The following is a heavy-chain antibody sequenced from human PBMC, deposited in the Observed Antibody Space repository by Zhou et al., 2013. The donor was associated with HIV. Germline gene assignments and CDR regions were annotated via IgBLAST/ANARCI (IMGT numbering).Heavy chain of an antibody. Sequence: QVQLVQSGAEVKKPGASVKVSCKASGYTFTNYGLNWVRQAPGLGLGWMGRISIYNGKTDYEQKFQGRVTMTADTSTRTAYLEVRGLSSDDAAVYYCARGFTYGTVDFWGQGTLVTVSS. V-gene: IGHV1-18*04. CDR2: ISIYNGKT. J-gene: IGHJ4*02. D-gene: IGHD3-10*01. CDR1: GYTFTNYG. CDR3: ARGFTYGTVDF.